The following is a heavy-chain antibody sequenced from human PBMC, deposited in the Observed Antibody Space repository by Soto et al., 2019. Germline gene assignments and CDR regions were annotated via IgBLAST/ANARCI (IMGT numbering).Heavy chain of an antibody. CDR1: GGTSNSYT. CDR3: ATWRSYSGSYCFDY. J-gene: IGHJ4*02. V-gene: IGHV1-69*06. D-gene: IGHD3-10*01. Sequence: QVQLVQSGAEVKKPGSSVKVSCEASGGTSNSYTINWVRQAPGQGLAWIGQVIPKYDSVNYAQRFQGRVSISADKSTNTAYMELSSLRSEDTALYYCATWRSYSGSYCFDYWGQGTLVSVSS. CDR2: VIPKYDSV.